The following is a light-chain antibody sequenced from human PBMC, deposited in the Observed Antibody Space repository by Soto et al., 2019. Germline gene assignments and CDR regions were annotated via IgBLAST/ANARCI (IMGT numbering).Light chain of an antibody. CDR1: QSIGTW. V-gene: IGKV1-5*01. CDR3: QQYATYAPST. CDR2: DAS. Sequence: DIQLTQSPSTLSGSVGDRITITCRASQSIGTWLAWYQHRPGEGPKLLIHDASSLESGVPSRFSGSGSATEFSLTISSLESGDSGTYHCQQYATYAPSTFGQGTKVEIK. J-gene: IGKJ1*01.